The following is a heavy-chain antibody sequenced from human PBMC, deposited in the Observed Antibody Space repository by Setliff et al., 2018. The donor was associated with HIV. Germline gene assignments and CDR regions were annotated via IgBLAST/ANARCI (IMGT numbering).Heavy chain of an antibody. D-gene: IGHD6-25*01. CDR1: GFSLSTSGMR. CDR3: AREIAAPQGFDY. Sequence: SGPTLVHPTQTLTLTCTFSGFSLSTSGMRVSWIRQPPGKALEWLARIDWDADKFYNTSLKTRLTISKDTSKNQVVLTMTNMDPVDTATYYCAREIAAPQGFDYWGQGTLVTVSS. J-gene: IGHJ4*02. CDR2: IDWDADK. V-gene: IGHV2-70*04.